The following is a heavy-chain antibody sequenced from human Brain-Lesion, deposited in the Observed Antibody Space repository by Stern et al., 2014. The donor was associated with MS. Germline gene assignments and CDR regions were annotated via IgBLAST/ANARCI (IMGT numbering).Heavy chain of an antibody. CDR3: ARGRVVPGFQYYATDV. Sequence: VQLVESGPGLVKPSQTLSLSCTVSGGSISSGGYYWSWIRQPAGKGLEWIGRIFNSGSTSYNPSLKSRVTISIDTSHNQFSLRLNSMTAADTAVYYCARGRVVPGFQYYATDVWGQGTTVIVSS. V-gene: IGHV4-61*02. CDR1: GGSISSGGYY. D-gene: IGHD2-2*01. J-gene: IGHJ6*02. CDR2: IFNSGST.